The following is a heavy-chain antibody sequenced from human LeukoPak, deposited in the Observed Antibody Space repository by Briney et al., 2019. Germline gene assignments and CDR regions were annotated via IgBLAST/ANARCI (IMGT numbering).Heavy chain of an antibody. CDR2: IYSGGST. CDR3: ARDYLGSRLLNAFDI. V-gene: IGHV3-53*01. Sequence: GSLRLSCAASGFTFSSNSMNWVRQAPGKGLEWVSVIYSGGSTYYADSVKGRFTISRDNSKNTLYLQMNSLRAEDTAVYYCARDYLGSRLLNAFDIWGQGTMVTVSS. J-gene: IGHJ3*02. CDR1: GFTFSSNS. D-gene: IGHD2-15*01.